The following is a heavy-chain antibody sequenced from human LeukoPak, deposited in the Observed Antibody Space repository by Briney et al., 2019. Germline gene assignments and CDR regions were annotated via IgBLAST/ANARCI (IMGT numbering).Heavy chain of an antibody. CDR1: GFTFNSYA. D-gene: IGHD1-26*01. CDR3: ARDFPRFEVGATFDY. J-gene: IGHJ4*02. Sequence: GGSLRLSCAASGFTFNSYAMHWVRQAPGKGLEWVAVISYDGSNKYYADSVKGRFTISRDNSKNTLYLQMNSLRAEDTAVYYCARDFPRFEVGATFDYWGQGTLVTVSS. CDR2: ISYDGSNK. V-gene: IGHV3-30*01.